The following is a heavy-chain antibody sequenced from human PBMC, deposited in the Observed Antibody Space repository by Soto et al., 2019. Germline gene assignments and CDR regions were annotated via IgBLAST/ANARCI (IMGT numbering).Heavy chain of an antibody. V-gene: IGHV4-59*01. CDR2: IYYSGST. CDR3: ARWKVGGDYSWFGFDY. D-gene: IGHD4-17*01. Sequence: SETLSLTCTVSGGSISSYYWNWIRQPPGKGLEWIGYIYYSGSTNYNPSLKSRVTISVDTSKNQFSLKLSSVTAADTAAYYCARWKVGGDYSWFGFDYWGQGTLVTVSS. J-gene: IGHJ4*02. CDR1: GGSISSYY.